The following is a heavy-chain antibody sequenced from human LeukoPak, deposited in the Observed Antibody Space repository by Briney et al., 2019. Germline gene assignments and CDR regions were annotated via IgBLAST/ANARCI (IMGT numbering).Heavy chain of an antibody. D-gene: IGHD1-1*01. CDR1: GFTFSSYA. V-gene: IGHV3-23*01. CDR3: AKDLWKPDY. J-gene: IGHJ4*02. CDR2: IGGSVGST. Sequence: TGGSLRLSWAASGFTFSSYAMSWVRQAPGKGLEWVSGIGGSVGSTYYADSVKGRFTISRDNSKNTLYLQMNSLRAEDTAVYYCAKDLWKPDYWGQGTLVAVSS.